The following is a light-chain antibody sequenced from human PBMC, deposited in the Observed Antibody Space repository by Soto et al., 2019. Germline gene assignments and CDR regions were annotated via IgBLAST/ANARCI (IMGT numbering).Light chain of an antibody. J-gene: IGLJ3*02. CDR2: EVT. V-gene: IGLV2-14*01. Sequence: QPASVSGSPGQPITISCTGSSSDVGGYKFVSWYQQHPGKVPKLLIYEVTKRPSGVSNRFSGSKSGNTASLTISGLQAEDEADYYCASYTTSDTWAFGGGTKVTVL. CDR1: SSDVGGYKF. CDR3: ASYTTSDTWA.